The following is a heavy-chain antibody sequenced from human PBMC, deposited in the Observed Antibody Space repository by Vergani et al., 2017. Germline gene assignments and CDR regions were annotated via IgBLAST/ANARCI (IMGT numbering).Heavy chain of an antibody. CDR3: ARDTDYYGSGTYDY. D-gene: IGHD3-10*01. CDR1: GGSFSGYY. Sequence: QVQLQQWGAGLLKPSETLSLTCAVYGGSFSGYYWSWIRQPPGKGLEWIGEINHSGSTNYNPSLKSRVTISVDTSKNQFSLKLSSVTAADTAVYYCARDTDYYGSGTYDYWGQGTLVTVSS. J-gene: IGHJ4*02. V-gene: IGHV4-34*01. CDR2: INHSGST.